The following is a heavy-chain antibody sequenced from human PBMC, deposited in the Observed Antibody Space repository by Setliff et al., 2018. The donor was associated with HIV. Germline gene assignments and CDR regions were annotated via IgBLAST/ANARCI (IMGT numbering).Heavy chain of an antibody. Sequence: ASVKVSCKASEYTFTIYYIHWVRQALGQGFEWMGIINPRGGITTYSQNFQGRVTMTRDTSTSTIYMELSSLRSEDTAVYYCATTQDGPGGNYFDSWGQGTLVTVTS. CDR2: INPRGGIT. D-gene: IGHD3-16*01. V-gene: IGHV1-46*01. CDR3: ATTQDGPGGNYFDS. J-gene: IGHJ4*02. CDR1: EYTFTIYY.